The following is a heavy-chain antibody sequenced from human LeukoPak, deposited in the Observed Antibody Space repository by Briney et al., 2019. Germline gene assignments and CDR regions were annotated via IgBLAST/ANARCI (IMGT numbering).Heavy chain of an antibody. CDR3: ARAPRGAVAGTYYYYGMDV. V-gene: IGHV3-30*01. J-gene: IGHJ6*02. Sequence: DSVKGRFTISRDNSKNTLYLQMNSLRAEDTAVYYCARAPRGAVAGTYYYYGMDVWGQGTTVTVSS. D-gene: IGHD6-19*01.